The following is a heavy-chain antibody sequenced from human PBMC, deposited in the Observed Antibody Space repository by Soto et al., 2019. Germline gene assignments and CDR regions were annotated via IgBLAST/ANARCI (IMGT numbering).Heavy chain of an antibody. CDR2: INHSGST. D-gene: IGHD3-10*01. V-gene: IGHV4-34*01. CDR3: ARSLITMVRGVITP. Sequence: ETLALTCTVYGASFSGYYWSGIRQPPGKGLEWIGEINHSGSTNYNPSLKSRVTISVDTSKNQFSLKLSSVTAADTAVYYCARSLITMVRGVITPWGQGTLVTVYS. CDR1: GASFSGYY. J-gene: IGHJ5*02.